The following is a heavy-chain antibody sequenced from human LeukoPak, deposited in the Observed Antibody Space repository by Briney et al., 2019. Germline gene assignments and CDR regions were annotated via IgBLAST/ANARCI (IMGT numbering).Heavy chain of an antibody. Sequence: SETLSLTCTVSGGSISSGDYYWSWIRQPPGKGLEWIGYIYYSGSTYYNPSLKSRVTISVDTSKNQFSLKLSSVTAADTAVYYCASSEYSSSSPDYWGQGTLVTVSS. D-gene: IGHD6-6*01. V-gene: IGHV4-30-4*02. CDR2: IYYSGST. J-gene: IGHJ4*02. CDR3: ASSEYSSSSPDY. CDR1: GGSISSGDYY.